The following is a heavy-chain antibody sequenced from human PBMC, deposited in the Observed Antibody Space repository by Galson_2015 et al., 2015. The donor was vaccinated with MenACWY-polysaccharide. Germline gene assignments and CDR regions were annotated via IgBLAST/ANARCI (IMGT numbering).Heavy chain of an antibody. J-gene: IGHJ4*02. D-gene: IGHD6-19*01. V-gene: IGHV3-23*01. CDR2: ISGSGGST. Sequence: SLRLSCAASGFTFSNYAMSWVRQAPGKGLEWVSTISGSGGSTYYADSVKGRFTISRDNSKNTLYLQMNSLRAEATAVYYCAKELSLGVSGTPGDYWGQGTLVTVSS. CDR3: AKELSLGVSGTPGDY. CDR1: GFTFSNYA.